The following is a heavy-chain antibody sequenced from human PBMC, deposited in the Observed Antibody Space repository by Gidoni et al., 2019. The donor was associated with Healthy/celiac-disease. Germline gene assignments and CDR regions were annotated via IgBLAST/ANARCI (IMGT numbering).Heavy chain of an antibody. CDR1: GFTFSSYG. CDR2: IWYDGSNK. Sequence: GSLRLSCAASGFTFSSYGMHWVRQAPGKGLEWVAVIWYDGSNKYYADSVKGRFTISRDNSKNTLYLQMNSLRAEDTAVYYCARDPTIFGVVKYYFDYWGQGTLVTVSS. CDR3: ARDPTIFGVVKYYFDY. D-gene: IGHD3-3*01. J-gene: IGHJ4*02. V-gene: IGHV3-33*01.